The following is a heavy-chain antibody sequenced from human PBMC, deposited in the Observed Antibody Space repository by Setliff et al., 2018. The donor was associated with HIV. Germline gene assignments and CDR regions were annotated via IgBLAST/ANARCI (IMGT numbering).Heavy chain of an antibody. V-gene: IGHV4-39*01. CDR2: FFHNFIT. J-gene: IGHJ4*02. Sequence: SETLSLTCTVSGGSINKNDYWWGWIRQSPARGLEWIGSFFHNFITSYNPSLESRVTISVDTSKNQFTLRMTSVTAADTAVYYCARTSLGVERLDFWGQGRLVTVSS. CDR1: GGSINKNDYW. D-gene: IGHD3-3*01. CDR3: ARTSLGVERLDF.